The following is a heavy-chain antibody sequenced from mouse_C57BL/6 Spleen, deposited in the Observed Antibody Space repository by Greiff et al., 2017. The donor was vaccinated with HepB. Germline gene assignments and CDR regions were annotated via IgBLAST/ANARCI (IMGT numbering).Heavy chain of an antibody. J-gene: IGHJ2*01. CDR1: GYTFTDHT. D-gene: IGHD1-1*01. V-gene: IGHV1-78*01. CDR2: IYPRDGST. Sequence: VKLMESDAELVKPGASVKISCKVSGYTFTDHTIHWMKQRPEQGLEWIGYIYPRDGSTKYNEKFKGKATLTADKSSSTAYMQLNSLTSEDSAVYFCARRDYGSSYYLDYWGQGTTLTVSS. CDR3: ARRDYGSSYYLDY.